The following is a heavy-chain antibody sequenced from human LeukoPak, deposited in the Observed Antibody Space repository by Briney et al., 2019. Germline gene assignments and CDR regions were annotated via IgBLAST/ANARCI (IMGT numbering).Heavy chain of an antibody. CDR1: GFTFSSYW. CDR2: INSDGSST. Sequence: PGGSLRLSCAASGFTFSSYWMHWVRQVPGKGLVWVSRINSDGSSTSYADSVKGRFTFSRDNAKNTLYLQMNSLRAEDTAVYYCARVALGSYNWFDPWGQGTLVTVSS. D-gene: IGHD3-10*01. CDR3: ARVALGSYNWFDP. V-gene: IGHV3-74*01. J-gene: IGHJ5*02.